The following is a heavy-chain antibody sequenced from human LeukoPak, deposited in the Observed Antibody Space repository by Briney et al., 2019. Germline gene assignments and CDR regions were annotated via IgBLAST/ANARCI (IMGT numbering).Heavy chain of an antibody. CDR1: GGSISSGGYY. Sequence: SQTLSLTCTVSGGSISSGGYYWSWIRQPPGKALEWIGYIYHSGSTYYNPSLKSRVTISVDRSKNQFSLKLSSVTAADTAVYYCARHAATVPYYFDYWGQGTLVTVSS. V-gene: IGHV4-30-2*01. CDR2: IYHSGST. CDR3: ARHAATVPYYFDY. J-gene: IGHJ4*02. D-gene: IGHD4-17*01.